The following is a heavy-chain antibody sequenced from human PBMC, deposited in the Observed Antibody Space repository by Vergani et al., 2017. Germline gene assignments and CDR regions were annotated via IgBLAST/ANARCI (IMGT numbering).Heavy chain of an antibody. CDR3: ARERGSDGAFDI. J-gene: IGHJ3*02. V-gene: IGHV3-9*01. CDR1: GFTFDDYA. D-gene: IGHD3-16*01. Sequence: EVQLVESGGGLVQPGRSLRLSCAASGFTFDDYAMHWVRQAPGKGLEWVSGISWNSGSIGYADSVKGRFTISRDNAKNSLYLQMNSLRAEDTAVYYCARERGSDGAFDIWGQGTMVTVSS. CDR2: ISWNSGSI.